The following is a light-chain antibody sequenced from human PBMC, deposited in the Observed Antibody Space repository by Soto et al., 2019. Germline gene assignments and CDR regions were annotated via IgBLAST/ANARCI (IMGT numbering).Light chain of an antibody. CDR3: QQGYAFPGT. CDR2: SAS. V-gene: IGKV1-39*01. J-gene: IGKJ2*01. Sequence: DIQLTQSPSSLSASVGDRVTITCRSSQSIGTNVNWYQQKLGKAPELLIYSASSLETGVLPRFSGSGSGSDFTLTINSVQPEDVATFYCQQGYAFPGTFGQGTKVQIK. CDR1: QSIGTN.